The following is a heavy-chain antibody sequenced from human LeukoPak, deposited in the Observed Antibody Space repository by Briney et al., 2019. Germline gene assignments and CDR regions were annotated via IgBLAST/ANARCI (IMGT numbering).Heavy chain of an antibody. CDR3: AKDNRAVSFDD. D-gene: IGHD1-14*01. J-gene: IGHJ4*02. CDR2: ISYDGSNK. CDR1: GFTFSSYG. Sequence: GGSLRLSCAASGFTFSSYGMHWVRQAPGKGLEWVAVISYDGSNKYYADSVKGRFTISRDNSKNTLYLQMNSLRAEDTAVYYCAKDNRAVSFDDWGQGTLVTVSS. V-gene: IGHV3-30*18.